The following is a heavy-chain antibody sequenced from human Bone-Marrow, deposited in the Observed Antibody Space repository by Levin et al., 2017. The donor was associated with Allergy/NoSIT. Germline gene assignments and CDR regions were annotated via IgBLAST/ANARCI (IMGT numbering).Heavy chain of an antibody. J-gene: IGHJ4*02. D-gene: IGHD1/OR15-1a*01. CDR3: ASSLTGTPFDY. CDR2: IIPLFGTA. V-gene: IGHV1-69*13. CDR1: GGTFSSYT. Sequence: SVKVSCQASGGTFSSYTVNWVRQAPGQGLDWMGRIIPLFGTANSAQRFQGRLTITADESTSTAFMELSSLTSEDTAVYYCASSLTGTPFDYWGQGTLVTVSS.